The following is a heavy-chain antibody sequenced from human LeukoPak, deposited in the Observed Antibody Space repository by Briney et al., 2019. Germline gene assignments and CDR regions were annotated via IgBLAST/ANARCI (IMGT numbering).Heavy chain of an antibody. J-gene: IGHJ4*02. CDR2: SYGSA. D-gene: IGHD6-19*01. CDR1: GGSISGYY. V-gene: IGHV4-31*03. Sequence: SETLSPTCTVSGGSISGYYWSWIRQHPGKGLEWIGYSYGSANYNPSLKNRVTISITSNNQFSLRLTSVTVADTAVYYCARERGRLVDYWGRGILVTVSS. CDR3: ARERGRLVDY.